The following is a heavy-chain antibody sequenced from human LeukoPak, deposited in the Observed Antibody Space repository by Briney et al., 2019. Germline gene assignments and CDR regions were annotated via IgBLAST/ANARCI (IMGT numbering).Heavy chain of an antibody. D-gene: IGHD6-19*01. CDR1: GDSFTSVTDY. Sequence: SETLSLTCTVSGDSFTSVTDYWACIRQPPGRGLEWIATGDYSGGTYYNPSLESRVAISADMPKNQISLQLTSVTGADTAVYYCAGERGEEYSSGWYKTNFFYNWGQGIRVTVSS. CDR2: GDYSGGT. CDR3: AGERGEEYSSGWYKTNFFYN. J-gene: IGHJ4*02. V-gene: IGHV4-39*07.